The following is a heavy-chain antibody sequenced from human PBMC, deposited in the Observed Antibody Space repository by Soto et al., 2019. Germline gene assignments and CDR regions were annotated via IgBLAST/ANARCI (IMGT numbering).Heavy chain of an antibody. CDR3: ATATNLGDWLLSSFDP. CDR1: GGTFSSYA. D-gene: IGHD3-9*01. CDR2: VIPLFGTA. Sequence: QVQLVQSGAEVKKPGSSVKVSCKASGGTFSSYAINWVRQAPGQGLEWMGGVIPLFGTANYPQKFQGRVTLTAENSPSTAYLDLSRPTSDDTAVHFCATATNLGDWLLSSFDPWGQGTLVTVYS. V-gene: IGHV1-69*14. J-gene: IGHJ5*02.